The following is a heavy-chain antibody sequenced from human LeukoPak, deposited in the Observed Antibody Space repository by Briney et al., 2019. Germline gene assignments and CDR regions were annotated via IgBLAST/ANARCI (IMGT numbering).Heavy chain of an antibody. CDR2: ISYDGSNK. CDR1: GFTFSSYW. Sequence: GGSLRLSCAASGFTFSSYWMSWVRQAPRKGLEWVAVISYDGSNKYYADSVKGRFTISRDNSKNTLYLQMNSLRAEDTAVYYCARVESERTKWELLGGGDYWGQGTLVTVSS. V-gene: IGHV3-30*03. J-gene: IGHJ4*02. CDR3: ARVESERTKWELLGGGDY. D-gene: IGHD1-26*01.